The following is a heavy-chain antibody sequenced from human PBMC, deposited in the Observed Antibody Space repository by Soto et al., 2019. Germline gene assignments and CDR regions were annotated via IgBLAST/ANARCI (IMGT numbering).Heavy chain of an antibody. CDR1: GFTFRSYS. Sequence: GGSLRLSCAASGFTFRSYSMNWVRQAPGKGLEWVSSISSSSSYIYYADSVKGRFTISRDNAKNSLYLQMNSLGAEDTAVYYCPRADYAILTGYYHNWDQGPLVTVSS. CDR2: ISSSSSYI. CDR3: PRADYAILTGYYHN. V-gene: IGHV3-21*01. J-gene: IGHJ4*02. D-gene: IGHD3-9*01.